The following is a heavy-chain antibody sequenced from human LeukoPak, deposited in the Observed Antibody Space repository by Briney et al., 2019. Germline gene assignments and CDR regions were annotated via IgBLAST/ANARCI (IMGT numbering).Heavy chain of an antibody. J-gene: IGHJ4*02. CDR2: ISRGGSET. CDR3: AKAPTGYSSTWFSY. Sequence: PGGFLRLSCAASGFTFEKYAMSWVRQAPGQGLEWVSSISRGGSETYYADSVKGRFTISRDDSENMVSLQLNSLRAEDTAVYYCAKAPTGYSSTWFSYWGQGTLVTVSS. CDR1: GFTFEKYA. D-gene: IGHD6-13*01. V-gene: IGHV3-23*01.